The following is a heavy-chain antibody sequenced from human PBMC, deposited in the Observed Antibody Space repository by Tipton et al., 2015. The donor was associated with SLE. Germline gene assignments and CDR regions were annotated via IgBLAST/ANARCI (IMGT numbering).Heavy chain of an antibody. CDR1: GVSIRSGNYY. V-gene: IGHV4-61*02. J-gene: IGHJ4*02. CDR2: VYSSGNT. D-gene: IGHD1-14*01. CDR3: VRGEGGPDDF. Sequence: TLSLTCSVSGVSIRSGNYYWSWIRQPAGKGLEWIGRVYSSGNTNYKSSLESRVAISLDTSKNQFSLKLSSVTAADTAVYYCVRGEGGPDDFWGQGTLVTVSS.